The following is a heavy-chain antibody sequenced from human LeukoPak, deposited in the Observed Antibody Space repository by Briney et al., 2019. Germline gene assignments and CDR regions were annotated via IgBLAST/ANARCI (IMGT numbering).Heavy chain of an antibody. CDR2: ISSSSSYI. D-gene: IGHD1-14*01. CDR1: GFTFSSYS. V-gene: IGHV3-21*01. Sequence: GGSLRLSCAASGFTFSSYSMNWVRQAPGKGLEWVSSISSSSSYILYADSVKARFTIPRDNAKNSLYLQMNSLRAEDTAVYYCARGGVTTTVGLGYWGQGTLVTVSS. J-gene: IGHJ4*02. CDR3: ARGGVTTTVGLGY.